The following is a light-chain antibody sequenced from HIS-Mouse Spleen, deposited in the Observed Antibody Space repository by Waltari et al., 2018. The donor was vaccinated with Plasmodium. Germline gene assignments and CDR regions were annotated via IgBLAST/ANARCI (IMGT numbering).Light chain of an antibody. CDR2: EDR. CDR1: ALQTKY. CDR3: YSTDSSGNHRV. J-gene: IGLJ3*02. Sequence: SYELTQPPPVSVSPGQTARITCYGDALQTKYAYWYQQKSGQAPGLVIYEDRKRPSGIPERFSGSSSGTMATLTISGAQVEDEADYYCYSTDSSGNHRVFGGGTKLTVL. V-gene: IGLV3-10*01.